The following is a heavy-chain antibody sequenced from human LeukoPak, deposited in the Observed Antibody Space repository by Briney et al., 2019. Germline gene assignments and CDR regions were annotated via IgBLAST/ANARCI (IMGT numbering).Heavy chain of an antibody. CDR3: TTSISGFDRAGDY. J-gene: IGHJ4*02. V-gene: IGHV3-15*01. CDR2: IKSKTDGGTI. D-gene: IGHD3-22*01. Sequence: PGGSLRLSCADSGSTFSNAWMSWVRQAPGKGLEWVGRIKSKTDGGTIDYAAPVKGRFTTSRDDSKNTLYLQMNSLKTDDTAVYYCTTSISGFDRAGDYWGQGTLVTVSS. CDR1: GSTFSNAW.